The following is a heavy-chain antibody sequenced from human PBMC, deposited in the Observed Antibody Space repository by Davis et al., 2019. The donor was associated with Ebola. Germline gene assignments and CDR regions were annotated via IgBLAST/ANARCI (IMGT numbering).Heavy chain of an antibody. D-gene: IGHD6-19*01. J-gene: IGHJ4*02. V-gene: IGHV3-30*04. CDR1: GFTFTTHA. CDR2: ISYDGTDE. Sequence: GESLKISCAASGFTFTTHAMHWVRQAPGKGLEWVALISYDGTDEYYTDSVKGRFTIYRDNAKNTLYLQMNSLRVEDTAVYFCARFGSAWSRSYWGQGTLVTVSS. CDR3: ARFGSAWSRSY.